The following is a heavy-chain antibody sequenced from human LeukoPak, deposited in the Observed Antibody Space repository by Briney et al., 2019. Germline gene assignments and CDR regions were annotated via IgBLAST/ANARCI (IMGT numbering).Heavy chain of an antibody. D-gene: IGHD1-7*01. J-gene: IGHJ4*02. CDR2: ISYDGSNK. CDR1: GFTFSSYG. Sequence: GGSLRLSCAASGFTFSSYGMHWVRQAPGKRLEWVAVISYDGSNKYYADSVKGRFTISRDNSKNTLYLQMNSLRAEDTAVYYCAGGTCFIIKDWGQGTLVTVSS. V-gene: IGHV3-30*03. CDR3: AGGTCFIIKD.